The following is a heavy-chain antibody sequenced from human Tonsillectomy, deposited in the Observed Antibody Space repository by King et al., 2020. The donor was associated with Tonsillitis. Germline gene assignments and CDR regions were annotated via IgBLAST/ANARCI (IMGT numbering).Heavy chain of an antibody. CDR3: ARDTRSGKGSRFDY. Sequence: VQLVESGGGLVKPGGSLRLSCAASGFTFSDYYMSWIRQAPGKGLEWVSYISSSRSYTNYADSVKGRFTISRDNAKNSLYLQMNSLRAEDTAVYYCARDTRSGKGSRFDYWGQGTLVTVSS. J-gene: IGHJ4*02. D-gene: IGHD1-26*01. CDR2: ISSSRSYT. CDR1: GFTFSDYY. V-gene: IGHV3-11*06.